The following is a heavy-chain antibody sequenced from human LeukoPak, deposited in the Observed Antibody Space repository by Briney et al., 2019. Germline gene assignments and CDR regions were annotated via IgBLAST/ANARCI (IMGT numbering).Heavy chain of an antibody. V-gene: IGHV4-39*01. D-gene: IGHD3-10*01. CDR3: ARLTSPPRIWFGDQVWFHP. Sequence: SETLSLTCTVSGGSISSSSYYWGWIRQPPGKGLEWIGSIYYSGSTYYNPSLKSRITISVDTSKNQFSLNLSSVTAADTVVYYCARLTSPPRIWFGDQVWFHPWGQGTLVTVSS. J-gene: IGHJ5*02. CDR2: IYYSGST. CDR1: GGSISSSSYY.